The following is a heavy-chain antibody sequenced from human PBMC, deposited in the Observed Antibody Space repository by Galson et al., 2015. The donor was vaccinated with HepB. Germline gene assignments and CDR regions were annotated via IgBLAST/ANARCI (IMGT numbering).Heavy chain of an antibody. CDR1: GFTFSTYG. CDR2: ISYDGNNK. V-gene: IGHV3-30*03. J-gene: IGHJ4*02. D-gene: IGHD6-19*01. CDR3: VTGGDRSGWYEGNS. Sequence: SLRLSCAASGFTFSTYGMHWVRQAPGKGLEWVAVISYDGNNKYYADSVKGRFIISRDNSKNTLYLQMNGLRVEDTAMYYCVTGGDRSGWYEGNSWGQGTLVTVS.